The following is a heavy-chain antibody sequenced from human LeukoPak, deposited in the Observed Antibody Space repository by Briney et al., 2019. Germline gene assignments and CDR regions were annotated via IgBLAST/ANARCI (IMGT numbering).Heavy chain of an antibody. J-gene: IGHJ3*02. CDR3: ARDQSGSYSNAFDI. V-gene: IGHV1-8*01. Sequence: ASVKVSCKASGYTFTSYDINWVRQATGQGLEWMGWMNPNSGNTGYAQKLQGRVTMTTDTSTSTAYMELRSLRSDDTAVYYCARDQSGSYSNAFDIWGQGTMVTVSS. CDR2: MNPNSGNT. CDR1: GYTFTSYD. D-gene: IGHD1-26*01.